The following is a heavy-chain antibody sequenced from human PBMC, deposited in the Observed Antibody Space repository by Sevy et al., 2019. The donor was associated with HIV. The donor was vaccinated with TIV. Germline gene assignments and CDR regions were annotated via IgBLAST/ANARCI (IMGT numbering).Heavy chain of an antibody. J-gene: IGHJ5*02. CDR1: GFTFSSYS. Sequence: GGSLRLSCAASGFTFSSYSMNWVRQAPGKGLEWVSYISSSSSTIYYAESVKGRFTISRDNAKNSRYLQMNSLRAEDTAVDDCAREPDIVVVPAVPLETNWFDPWGQGTLVTVSS. CDR2: ISSSSSTI. V-gene: IGHV3-48*01. CDR3: AREPDIVVVPAVPLETNWFDP. D-gene: IGHD2-2*01.